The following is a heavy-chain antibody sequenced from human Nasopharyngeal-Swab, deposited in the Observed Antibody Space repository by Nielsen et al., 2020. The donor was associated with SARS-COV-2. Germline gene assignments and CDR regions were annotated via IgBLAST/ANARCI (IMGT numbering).Heavy chain of an antibody. CDR1: GGSISSSSYY. J-gene: IGHJ3*02. Sequence: SATLPLTCTVFGGSISSSSYYWGRIRQPPGTGLARIGSLYYSGSTYYNPSLKRRVTISVDTSKNQFSMKVISVTAADTAVYYCATREVPAAMPLDAFDIWGQGTMVTVSS. CDR2: LYYSGST. V-gene: IGHV4-39*01. D-gene: IGHD2-2*01. CDR3: ATREVPAAMPLDAFDI.